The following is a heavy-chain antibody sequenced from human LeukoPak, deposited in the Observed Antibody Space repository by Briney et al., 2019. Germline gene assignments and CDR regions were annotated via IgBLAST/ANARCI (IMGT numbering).Heavy chain of an antibody. CDR3: ARLHYYGSGSRLFWYFDL. D-gene: IGHD3-10*01. J-gene: IGHJ2*01. V-gene: IGHV1-2*02. CDR2: IHPHTGGT. Sequence: ASVKVSCKASGYTFTGFYIHWVRQAPGQGLEWMGGIHPHTGGTDYGKKFQGRVTMTRDTSVTTVYLDLSRLTSDDTAVYYCARLHYYGSGSRLFWYFDLWGRGTLVTVAS. CDR1: GYTFTGFY.